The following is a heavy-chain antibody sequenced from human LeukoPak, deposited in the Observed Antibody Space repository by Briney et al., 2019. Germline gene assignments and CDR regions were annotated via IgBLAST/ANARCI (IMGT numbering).Heavy chain of an antibody. D-gene: IGHD3-10*01. CDR1: EFTFSTYW. CDR3: AKDYRFGELLFDY. V-gene: IGHV3-7*03. CDR2: VKQDGSEK. Sequence: PRGSLRLSCAVSEFTFSTYWMSWVRQAPGKGLEWVANVKQDGSEKYYVDSVKGRFTISRDNSKNTLYLQMNSLRAEDTAVYYCAKDYRFGELLFDYWGQGTLVTVSS. J-gene: IGHJ4*02.